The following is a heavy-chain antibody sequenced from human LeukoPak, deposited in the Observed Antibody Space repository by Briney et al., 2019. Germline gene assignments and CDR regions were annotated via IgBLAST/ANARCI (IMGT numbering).Heavy chain of an antibody. Sequence: SETLSLTCTVSGGTISSYYWNWIRQPPGKGLEWIGYIHDSGSTKYNPSLKSRVTISVDTSKNQFSLKLSSVTAADTAVYYCARVDANWGVVDYWGQGTLVTVSS. D-gene: IGHD7-27*01. CDR2: IHDSGST. V-gene: IGHV4-59*01. J-gene: IGHJ4*02. CDR1: GGTISSYY. CDR3: ARVDANWGVVDY.